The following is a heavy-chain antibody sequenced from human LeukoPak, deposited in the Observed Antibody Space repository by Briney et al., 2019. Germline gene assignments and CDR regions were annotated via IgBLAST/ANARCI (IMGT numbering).Heavy chain of an antibody. CDR3: ARATHYGDYIDY. V-gene: IGHV4-59*08. CDR2: VDHSGNT. D-gene: IGHD4-17*01. Sequence: SETLSLTCTISSGSINYYYWSWIRQPTGKGLEWIGYVDHSGNTNYNPSLKSRVTISLDTSKKQLSLHLNSVTAADTAVYFCARATHYGDYIDYWGQGTLVTVSS. CDR1: SGSINYYY. J-gene: IGHJ4*02.